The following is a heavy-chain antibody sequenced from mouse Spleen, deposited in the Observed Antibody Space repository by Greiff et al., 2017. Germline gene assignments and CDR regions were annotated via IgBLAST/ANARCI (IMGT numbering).Heavy chain of an antibody. J-gene: IGHJ4*01. CDR2: ISPYYGDA. CDR1: GYTFTDYA. Sequence: QVQLQQSGAELVRPGVSVKISCKGSGYTFTDYAMHWVKQSHAKSLEWIGVISPYYGDASYNQKFKGKATMTVDKSSSTAYMELARLTSEDSAIYYCARRGQLGLLYAMDYWGQGTSVTVSS. D-gene: IGHD3-3*01. CDR3: ARRGQLGLLYAMDY. V-gene: IGHV1S137*01.